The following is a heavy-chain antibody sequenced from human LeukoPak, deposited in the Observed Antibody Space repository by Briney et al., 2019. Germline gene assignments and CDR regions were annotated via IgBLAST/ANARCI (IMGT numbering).Heavy chain of an antibody. Sequence: TLSLTCTVSGGSISSYYWSWIRQPPGKALEWLALIDWDDDKYFSTSLKTRLTISKDTSKNQVVLTMTNMDPVDTATYYCARNRYSVSPGDLDYWGQGTLVTVSS. V-gene: IGHV2-70*18. D-gene: IGHD1-26*01. CDR3: ARNRYSVSPGDLDY. J-gene: IGHJ4*02. CDR2: IDWDDDK. CDR1: GGSISSYY.